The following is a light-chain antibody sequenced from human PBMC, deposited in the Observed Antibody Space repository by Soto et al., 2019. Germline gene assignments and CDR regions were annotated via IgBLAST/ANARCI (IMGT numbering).Light chain of an antibody. J-gene: IGLJ3*02. Sequence: QSVLTQPASVSGSPGQSITISCTGTSSDVGGYKFVSWYQQHPGKAPKLMIYEVSNRPSGVSNRFSGSKSGNTASLTISGLQAEDEADDYCSSYTTSSTRVFGGGTKVTVL. CDR3: SSYTTSSTRV. V-gene: IGLV2-14*01. CDR2: EVS. CDR1: SSDVGGYKF.